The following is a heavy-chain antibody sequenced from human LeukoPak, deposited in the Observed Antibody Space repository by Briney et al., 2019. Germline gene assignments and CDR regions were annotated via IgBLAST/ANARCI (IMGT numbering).Heavy chain of an antibody. Sequence: PSETLSLTCTVSGGSISSYYWSWIRQPAGKGLEWIGRIYTSGSTNYNPSLKSRVTMSVDTSKNQFSLKLSSVTAADTAVYYCARDLDYYDSSGYLNWFDPWGQGTLVTVSS. V-gene: IGHV4-4*07. CDR2: IYTSGST. D-gene: IGHD3-22*01. CDR3: ARDLDYYDSSGYLNWFDP. CDR1: GGSISSYY. J-gene: IGHJ5*02.